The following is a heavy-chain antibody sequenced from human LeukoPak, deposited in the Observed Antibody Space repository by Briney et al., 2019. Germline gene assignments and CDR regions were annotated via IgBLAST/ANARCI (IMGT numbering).Heavy chain of an antibody. CDR1: GYTITNNY. V-gene: IGHV1-46*01. CDR3: ATDHSMANTAWWFDP. Sequence: ASVKVSCKASGYTITNNYMHWVRQAPGQGLEWMGVINPSGAGTSYAQKFQGRITMSRDTSTSTVYMELSSLRSEDTAFYYCATDHSMANTAWWFDPWGQGTLVTVSS. J-gene: IGHJ5*02. CDR2: INPSGAGT. D-gene: IGHD5-24*01.